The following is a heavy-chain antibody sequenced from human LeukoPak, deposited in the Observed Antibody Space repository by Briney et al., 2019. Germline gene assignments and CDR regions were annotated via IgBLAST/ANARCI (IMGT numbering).Heavy chain of an antibody. V-gene: IGHV1-18*01. CDR2: ISAYNGNT. CDR3: ARDYCRSTSCYPLINWFDP. CDR1: GYTFTSYG. J-gene: IGHJ5*02. D-gene: IGHD2-2*01. Sequence: ASVKVSCKASGYTFTSYGISWVRQAPGQGLEWMGWISAYNGNTNYAQKLQGRVTMTTDTSTSTAYMELRSLRSEDTAVYYCARDYCRSTSCYPLINWFDPWGQGTLVTVSS.